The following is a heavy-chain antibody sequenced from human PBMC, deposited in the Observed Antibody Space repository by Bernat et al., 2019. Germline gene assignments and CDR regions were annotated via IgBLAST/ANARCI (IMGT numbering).Heavy chain of an antibody. V-gene: IGHV4-59*01. Sequence: QVQLQESGPGLVKPSETLSLTCSVSGGSISSYYWNWIRQPPGKGLEWIAYIYYSGSTNYNPSLKSRVTMSVDTSKNQFSLKLSSVTAADTAVYYCARGDGSGTYYTWYFYLWGRGTLVTVSS. D-gene: IGHD3-10*01. CDR3: ARGDGSGTYYTWYFYL. J-gene: IGHJ2*01. CDR1: GGSISSYY. CDR2: IYYSGST.